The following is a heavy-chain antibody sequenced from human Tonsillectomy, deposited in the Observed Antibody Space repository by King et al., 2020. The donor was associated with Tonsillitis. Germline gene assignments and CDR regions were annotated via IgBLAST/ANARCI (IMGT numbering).Heavy chain of an antibody. J-gene: IGHJ4*02. D-gene: IGHD6-13*01. CDR2: IYRSGNI. V-gene: IGHV4-38-2*01. CDR1: GYSISSGAW. CDR3: ARYVYSIAGAGRYFDH. Sequence: QLQESGPGLVRPSETLSLSCAVSGYSISSGAWWGWIRQSPGKGLEWIGSIYRSGNIYINPSLKSRVTISVDTSDNQFSLKLSSVTAADTAVYFCARYVYSIAGAGRYFDHWGQGTLVTVSS.